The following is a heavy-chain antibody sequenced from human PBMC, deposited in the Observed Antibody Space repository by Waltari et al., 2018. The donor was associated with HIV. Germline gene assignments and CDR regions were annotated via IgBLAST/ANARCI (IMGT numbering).Heavy chain of an antibody. V-gene: IGHV4-39*01. J-gene: IGHJ4*02. CDR2: FYHSGAT. D-gene: IGHD3-22*01. CDR3: ATTAFYYESSGFF. CDR1: GDSISSRNYY. Sequence: QLQLQESGPSLVKPSATLSLTCNVSGDSISSRNYYWGWIRQPPGKGLEWIGSFYHSGATYSNPSLKSRVAIFVDVSKNQFSLEVSSVTAADTAIYYCATTAFYYESSGFFWGQGALVSVSA.